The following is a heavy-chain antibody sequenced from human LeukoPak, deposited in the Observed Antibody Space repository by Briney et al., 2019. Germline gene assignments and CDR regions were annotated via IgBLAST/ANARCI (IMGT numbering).Heavy chain of an antibody. CDR1: GFTFSSYG. CDR3: AKDTKLRRGYSYGFDY. J-gene: IGHJ4*02. V-gene: IGHV3-30*02. D-gene: IGHD5-18*01. CDR2: IWYDGSNK. Sequence: GGSLRLSCAASGFTFSSYGMHWVRQAPGKGLEWVAVIWYDGSNKYYADSVKGRFTISRDNSKNTLYLQMNSLRAEDTAVYYCAKDTKLRRGYSYGFDYWGQGTLVTVSS.